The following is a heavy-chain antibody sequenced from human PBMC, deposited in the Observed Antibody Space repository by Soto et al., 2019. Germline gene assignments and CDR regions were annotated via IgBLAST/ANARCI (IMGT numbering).Heavy chain of an antibody. D-gene: IGHD6-13*01. CDR2: IYYSGST. J-gene: IGHJ6*02. CDR1: GGSISSGGYY. V-gene: IGHV4-31*03. Sequence: QVQLQESGPGLVKPSQTLSLTCTVSGGSISSGGYYWSWIRQHPGKGVEWIGDIYYSGSTYYNPSLKSRVTISVDTSKNQFSLKLSSVTAADTAVYYCARVGGYSSSWMTNYYCYYGMDVWGQGTTVTVSS. CDR3: ARVGGYSSSWMTNYYCYYGMDV.